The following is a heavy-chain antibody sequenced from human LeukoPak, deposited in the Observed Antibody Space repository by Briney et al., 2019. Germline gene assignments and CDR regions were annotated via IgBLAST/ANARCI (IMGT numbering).Heavy chain of an antibody. Sequence: SETLSLTCTVSGGFVSSGSYYWSWIRQPPGKGLEWVGYIYYSGTTNYNPSLKSRVTISVDRSKNQFSLKLSSVTAADAAVYYCARDGRVGSFDYWGQGILVTVSS. D-gene: IGHD2-2*01. CDR3: ARDGRVGSFDY. CDR2: IYYSGTT. CDR1: GGFVSSGSYY. V-gene: IGHV4-61*01. J-gene: IGHJ4*02.